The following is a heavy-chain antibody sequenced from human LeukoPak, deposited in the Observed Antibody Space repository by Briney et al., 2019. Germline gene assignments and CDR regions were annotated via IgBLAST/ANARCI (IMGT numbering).Heavy chain of an antibody. J-gene: IGHJ4*02. V-gene: IGHV3-48*01. CDR3: ARVRLDSGTYSLYY. CDR2: ISGRSSTI. D-gene: IGHD3-10*01. CDR1: GFTFSSYS. Sequence: GGSLGLSCAASGFTFSSYSMNWVRQAPGKGLEWVSYISGRSSTIYYADSVKGRFTISRDNAENSLYLQMNSLRAEDTAVYYCARVRLDSGTYSLYYWGQGTLVTVSS.